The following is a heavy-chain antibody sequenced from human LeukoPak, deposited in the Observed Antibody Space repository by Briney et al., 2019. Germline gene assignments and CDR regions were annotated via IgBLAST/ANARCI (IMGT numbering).Heavy chain of an antibody. CDR2: VSFDGNTT. CDR3: ARFRAATTRFDY. V-gene: IGHV3-30*09. D-gene: IGHD1/OR15-1a*01. J-gene: IGHJ4*02. Sequence: GGSLRLSCAVSGFTFRNYAMYWVRQAPERGLEWAAVVSFDGNTTLYSDSVKGRLAISRANSKNTLYWEMNSLRPEDPAVYYCARFRAATTRFDYWGQGTLVTVSS. CDR1: GFTFRNYA.